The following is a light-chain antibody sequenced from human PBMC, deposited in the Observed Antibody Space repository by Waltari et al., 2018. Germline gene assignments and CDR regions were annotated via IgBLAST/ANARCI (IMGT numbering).Light chain of an antibody. V-gene: IGLV2-14*03. J-gene: IGLJ2*01. CDR3: CSFTATHTLL. CDR1: NNDVGASKF. CDR2: DVT. Sequence: QSALTQPASVSGSPGQSITISCTGTNNDVGASKFVSWYHQHPGGAPQLMISDVTERPSGISYRFSGSKSANTASLTISGLLPEDEAIYCCCSFTATHTLLFGGGTTVTVL.